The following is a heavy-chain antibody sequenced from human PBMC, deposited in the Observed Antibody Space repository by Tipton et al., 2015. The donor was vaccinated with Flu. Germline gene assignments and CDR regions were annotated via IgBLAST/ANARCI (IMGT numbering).Heavy chain of an antibody. V-gene: IGHV4-38-2*01. CDR3: ARAPAMARGVIITHPHWFDD. J-gene: IGHJ5*02. CDR1: GHSLSSSYY. D-gene: IGHD3-10*01. CDR2: VHDSGHI. Sequence: GLVKPSETLSLTCVVSGHSLSSSYYWGWVRQPPGKGLEWIGIVHDSGHIYFSASLRSRVIISLDASRNQLSLEVRSVTAADTAVYYCARAPAMARGVIITHPHWFDDWGQGTLVTVSS.